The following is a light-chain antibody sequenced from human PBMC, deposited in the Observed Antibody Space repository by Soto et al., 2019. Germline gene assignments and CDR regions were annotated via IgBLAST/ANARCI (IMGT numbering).Light chain of an antibody. CDR2: AAS. CDR3: HQLNSYPLT. J-gene: IGKJ5*01. CDR1: QGISSY. V-gene: IGKV1-9*01. Sequence: DIQLTQSPSFLSASVGDRVTITCRASQGISSYLAWYQQIPGKAPNLLIYAASTLQSGVPSRFSGSGSGTEFTLTISSLQPEDFATYYCHQLNSYPLTFGQGTRLEMK.